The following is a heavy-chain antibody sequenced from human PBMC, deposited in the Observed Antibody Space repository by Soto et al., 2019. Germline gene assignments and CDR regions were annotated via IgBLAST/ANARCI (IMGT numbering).Heavy chain of an antibody. D-gene: IGHD6-13*01. CDR1: GGSISSYY. CDR2: IYYSGST. CDR3: ARKPRGYSSSPEAFDI. J-gene: IGHJ3*02. V-gene: IGHV4-59*01. Sequence: SETLSLTCTVSGGSISSYYWSWIRQPPGKGLEWIGYIYYSGSTNYNPSLKSRVTISVDTSKNQFPLKLSSVTAAATAVYYCARKPRGYSSSPEAFDIWGQGTMVTVSS.